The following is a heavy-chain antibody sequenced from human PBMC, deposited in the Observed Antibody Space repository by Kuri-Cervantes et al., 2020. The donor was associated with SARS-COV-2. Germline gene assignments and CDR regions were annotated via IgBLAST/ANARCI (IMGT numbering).Heavy chain of an antibody. CDR3: ARAIGEPGYFDL. J-gene: IGHJ2*01. CDR1: GYSFTSYW. V-gene: IGHV5-51*01. D-gene: IGHD1-26*01. Sequence: GGSLRLSCKGSGYSFTSYWIGWVRQMPGKGLEWMGIIYPSDSDTRYSPSFQGQVTISADKSISTAYLQWSSLKASDTAMYYCARAIGEPGYFDLWGRGTLVTVSS. CDR2: IYPSDSDT.